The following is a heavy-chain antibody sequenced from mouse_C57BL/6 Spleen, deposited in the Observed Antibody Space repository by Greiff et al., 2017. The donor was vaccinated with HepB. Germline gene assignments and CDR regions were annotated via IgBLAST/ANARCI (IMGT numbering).Heavy chain of an antibody. CDR2: ISNDGSN. Sequence: DVQLQESGPGLVKPSQSLSLTCSVTGYSITSGYYWNWIRQFPGNKLEWMGYISNDGSNNYNPSLKNRISITRDTSKNQFFLKLNSVTTEDTATYYCARDYDGYYLGYWGQGTTLTVSS. V-gene: IGHV3-6*01. CDR1: GYSITSGYY. CDR3: ARDYDGYYLGY. D-gene: IGHD2-3*01. J-gene: IGHJ2*01.